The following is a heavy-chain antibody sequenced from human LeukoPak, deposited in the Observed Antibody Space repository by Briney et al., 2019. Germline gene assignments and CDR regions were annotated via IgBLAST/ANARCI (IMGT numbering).Heavy chain of an antibody. CDR2: MNPNSGNT. Sequence: VALVKVSCKASGYTFTSYDINWVRQATGQGLEWMGWMNPNSGNTGYAQKFQGRVTITRNTSISTAYMELSSLRSEDTAVYYCARGARLERRIRYWYFDLWGRGTLVTVSS. J-gene: IGHJ2*01. D-gene: IGHD1-1*01. CDR1: GYTFTSYD. CDR3: ARGARLERRIRYWYFDL. V-gene: IGHV1-8*03.